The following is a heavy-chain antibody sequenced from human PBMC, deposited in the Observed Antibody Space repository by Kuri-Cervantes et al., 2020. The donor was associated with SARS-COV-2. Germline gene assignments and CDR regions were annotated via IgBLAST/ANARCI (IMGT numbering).Heavy chain of an antibody. CDR2: IGPSGTTK. J-gene: IGHJ4*02. Sequence: GESLKISCTASGFIFSDYYMTWIRQAPGKGLEWVSNIGPSGTTKYYADSVKGRFTISRDNSKNTLFLQMDSLRPEDTAIYYCARDDINWGIDYWGQGTLVTVSS. D-gene: IGHD3-16*01. CDR1: GFIFSDYY. CDR3: ARDDINWGIDY. V-gene: IGHV3-11*01.